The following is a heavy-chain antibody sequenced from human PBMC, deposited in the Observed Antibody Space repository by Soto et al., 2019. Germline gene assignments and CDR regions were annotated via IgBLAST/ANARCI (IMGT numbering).Heavy chain of an antibody. J-gene: IGHJ4*02. CDR3: ARDRRYYGSATCPDY. Sequence: QVQLVESGGDVVQPGRSLRLSCTASGFTFSTYAMHWVRQAPGKGLEWVTVISHDGTNEYYADSVKDRFTVSRDNSKNTLYLQMNSLRLEDTAVYYCARDRRYYGSATCPDYWGQGTLVTVSS. D-gene: IGHD3-10*01. CDR1: GFTFSTYA. V-gene: IGHV3-30-3*01. CDR2: ISHDGTNE.